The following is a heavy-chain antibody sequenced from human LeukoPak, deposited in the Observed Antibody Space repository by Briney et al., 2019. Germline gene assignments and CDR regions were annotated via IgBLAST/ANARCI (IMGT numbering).Heavy chain of an antibody. Sequence: ASVKVSCKASGYTFTSYDINWVRQATGQGLEWIGYMNPNTGNTGYAQKFQGRVTMTRDTSISTAHMELSSLTSEDTAVYYCATTLRNKPPWGQGTLVTVSS. J-gene: IGHJ5*02. CDR3: ATTLRNKPP. CDR1: GYTFTSYD. CDR2: MNPNTGNT. D-gene: IGHD5-12*01. V-gene: IGHV1-8*01.